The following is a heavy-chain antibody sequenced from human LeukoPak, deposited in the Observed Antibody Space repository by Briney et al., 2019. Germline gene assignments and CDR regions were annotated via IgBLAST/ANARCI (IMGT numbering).Heavy chain of an antibody. V-gene: IGHV4-38-2*02. CDR1: GYSISSGYY. J-gene: IGHJ4*02. D-gene: IGHD5-18*01. Sequence: SETLSLTCTVSGYSISSGYYWGWIRPPPGKGLEWIGSIYHSGSTYYNPSLKSRVTISVDTSKNQFSLKLSTVTAADTAVYYCARDGEYSHGHNPYFDYWGQGTLVTVSS. CDR3: ARDGEYSHGHNPYFDY. CDR2: IYHSGST.